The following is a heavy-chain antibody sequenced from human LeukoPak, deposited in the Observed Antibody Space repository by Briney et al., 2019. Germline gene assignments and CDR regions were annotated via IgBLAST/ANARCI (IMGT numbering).Heavy chain of an antibody. CDR2: ISPRGDVT. CDR1: GFIFRNHG. J-gene: IGHJ4*02. Sequence: GALRLSCAASGFIFRNHGMNWVRQAPGKGLEWVSGISPRGDVTYYADSVKGRFTISRDNSKNTLYLQMSSLRAEDTAVYYCARGPSGYHNTGGQGTLVTVSS. D-gene: IGHD5-12*01. CDR3: ARGPSGYHNT. V-gene: IGHV3-23*01.